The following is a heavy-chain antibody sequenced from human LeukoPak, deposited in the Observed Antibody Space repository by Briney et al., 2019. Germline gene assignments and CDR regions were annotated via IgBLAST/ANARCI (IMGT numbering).Heavy chain of an antibody. CDR2: INNEDGSEK. J-gene: IGHJ4*02. Sequence: GGSLRLSCVASGFTFSKRWMTWVRQAPGKGLEWVANINNEDGSEKYYADSVKGRFTISRDNSKNTLYLQMNSLRAEDTAVYYCARDRGYYGSGSLVDYWGQGTLVTVSS. CDR3: ARDRGYYGSGSLVDY. D-gene: IGHD3-10*01. CDR1: GFTFSKRW. V-gene: IGHV3-7*01.